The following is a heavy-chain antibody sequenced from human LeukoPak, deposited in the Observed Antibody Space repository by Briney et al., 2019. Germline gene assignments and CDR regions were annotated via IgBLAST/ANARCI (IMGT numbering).Heavy chain of an antibody. D-gene: IGHD1-26*01. Sequence: GGSLRLSCAASGFTFSSYAMSWVRQAPGTGLEWVSAISGSGGSTYNADSVKGRFTISRDNSKNTLYLQMNTLRAEDTAVYYCARSPGGWDDAFDIWGQGTKVTVSS. CDR1: GFTFSSYA. J-gene: IGHJ3*02. V-gene: IGHV3-23*01. CDR3: ARSPGGWDDAFDI. CDR2: ISGSGGST.